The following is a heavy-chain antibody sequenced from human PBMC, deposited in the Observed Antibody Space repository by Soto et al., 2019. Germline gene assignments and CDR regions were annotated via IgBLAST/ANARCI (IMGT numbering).Heavy chain of an antibody. CDR3: ARHLYIMAGKWHFDL. Sequence: QLQLQESGPGLLRPSETLSLTCTVSGGSISSSNSYWCWIHQPPGKGLEWIGSIYYSGTTYYNPSLKSRVTMSVDTSRNQFSLKVSSVTAADTAVYYSARHLYIMAGKWHFDLWGRGTLVTVSS. J-gene: IGHJ2*01. CDR2: IYYSGTT. V-gene: IGHV4-39*01. D-gene: IGHD3-9*01. CDR1: GGSISSSNSY.